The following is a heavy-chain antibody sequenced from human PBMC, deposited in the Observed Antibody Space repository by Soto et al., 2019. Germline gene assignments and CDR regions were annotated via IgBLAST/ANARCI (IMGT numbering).Heavy chain of an antibody. Sequence: PGESLKISCNGSGYSFTSYWICWVRQMPGKGLEWMGIIYPGDSDTRYSPSFQGQVTISADKSISTAYLQWSSLKASDTAMYYCARSLRLELHDAFDIWGQGTMVTVSS. V-gene: IGHV5-51*01. CDR2: IYPGDSDT. CDR1: GYSFTSYW. D-gene: IGHD1-7*01. CDR3: ARSLRLELHDAFDI. J-gene: IGHJ3*02.